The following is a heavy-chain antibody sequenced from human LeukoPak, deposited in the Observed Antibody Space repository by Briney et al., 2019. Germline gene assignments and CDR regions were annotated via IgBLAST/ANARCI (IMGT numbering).Heavy chain of an antibody. CDR1: GYTFPNYG. CDR2: ISAYNGNT. J-gene: IGHJ3*02. D-gene: IGHD6-13*01. Sequence: ASVNVPCKSSGYTFPNYGISWARHARALGLEWMGWISAYNGNTNYAQKVQGKVTMTTDTSTSTAYMELRSLRFDDTAVYYCARDQSVRLLQTSSTYFKHVFAIWGQGSMVTVSS. CDR3: ARDQSVRLLQTSSTYFKHVFAI. V-gene: IGHV1-18*01.